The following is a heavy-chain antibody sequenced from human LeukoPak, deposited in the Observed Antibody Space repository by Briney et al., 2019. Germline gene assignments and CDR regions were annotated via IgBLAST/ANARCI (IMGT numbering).Heavy chain of an antibody. V-gene: IGHV3-30*18. J-gene: IGHJ6*02. Sequence: GSLRLSCVTSGLTFSSHRMHWVRPAPGKGLEGVAVISDDGTHEYYGDSAKGRLIISRDNSENALYLQMNSLRVEDTAMYYCAKEAYGGSSFRYYYAMDVWGQGTMVTVSS. CDR2: ISDDGTHE. CDR1: GLTFSSHR. D-gene: IGHD2-21*01. CDR3: AKEAYGGSSFRYYYAMDV.